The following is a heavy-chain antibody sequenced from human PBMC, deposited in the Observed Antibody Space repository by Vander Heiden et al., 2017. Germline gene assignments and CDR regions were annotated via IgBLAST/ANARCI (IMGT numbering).Heavy chain of an antibody. CDR3: TRVNDFWSGYYLYYYYGMDV. V-gene: IGHV4-30-4*01. CDR2: IYYSGST. CDR1: GGPISSGDYY. Sequence: QVQLQESGPGLVKPSQTLPLTCPVSGGPISSGDYYWRWIRQPPGKGLDWIGYIYYSGSTYYNPSLKSRVTISVDTSKNQFSLKLSSVTAADTAVYYCTRVNDFWSGYYLYYYYGMDVWGQGTTVTVSS. D-gene: IGHD3-3*01. J-gene: IGHJ6*02.